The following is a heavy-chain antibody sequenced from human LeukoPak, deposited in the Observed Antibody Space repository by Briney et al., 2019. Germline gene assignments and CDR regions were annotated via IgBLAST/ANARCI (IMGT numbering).Heavy chain of an antibody. CDR3: ARDSGYCSGGSCYLTSWGFDY. Sequence: PGGSLRLSCAASGFTFSKYAMSWVRQAPGKGLEWVSSISSSSSYIYYADSVKGRFTISRDNAKNTLYLQMNSLRAEDTAVYYCARDSGYCSGGSCYLTSWGFDYWGQGTLVTVSS. D-gene: IGHD2-15*01. V-gene: IGHV3-21*01. CDR2: ISSSSSYI. J-gene: IGHJ4*02. CDR1: GFTFSKYA.